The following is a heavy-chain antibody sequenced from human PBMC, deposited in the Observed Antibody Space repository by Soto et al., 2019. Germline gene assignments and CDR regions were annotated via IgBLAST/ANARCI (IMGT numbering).Heavy chain of an antibody. Sequence: QVQLVQSGAEVKKPGSSVKVSCKDSGGTFSSYSISWVRQAPGQGIEWMGRIIPILGIANYAQKFQGRVTITAEKATSTPYMELNSLSSEDTAVYYWARGAASIAMAGPTYYCDYWGPGTLVTVAS. V-gene: IGHV1-69*02. J-gene: IGHJ4*01. CDR3: ARGAASIAMAGPTYYCDY. CDR2: IIPILGIA. CDR1: GGTFSSYS. D-gene: IGHD6-19*01.